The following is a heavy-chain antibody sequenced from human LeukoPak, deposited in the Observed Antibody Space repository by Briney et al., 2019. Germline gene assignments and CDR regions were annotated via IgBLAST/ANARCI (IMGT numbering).Heavy chain of an antibody. CDR3: AKDLKLRGLVPTAIGDI. CDR2: ISSNGSTI. V-gene: IGHV3-11*01. J-gene: IGHJ4*02. D-gene: IGHD2-2*02. Sequence: GGSLRLSCAASGFTFSDYYMSWIRQAPGKGLEWVSYISSNGSTIYYADSVKGRFTISRDNAKNSLYLQMHSLRAEDTAFYYCAKDLKLRGLVPTAIGDIWGQGTLVTVSS. CDR1: GFTFSDYY.